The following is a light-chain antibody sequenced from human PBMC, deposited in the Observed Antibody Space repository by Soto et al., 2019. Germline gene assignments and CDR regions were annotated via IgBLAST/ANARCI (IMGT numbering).Light chain of an antibody. CDR3: AAWDDGLSGPV. CDR2: SHN. V-gene: IGLV1-44*01. Sequence: SALTQPPSASGTPGQRVTISCSGSTSNIGRNVVNWYQQLPGTAPKLLIYSHNQRPSGVPDRFSGSKSGTSASLAISGLQSEDEADYYCAAWDDGLSGPVFGGGTKLTVL. CDR1: TSNIGRNV. J-gene: IGLJ3*02.